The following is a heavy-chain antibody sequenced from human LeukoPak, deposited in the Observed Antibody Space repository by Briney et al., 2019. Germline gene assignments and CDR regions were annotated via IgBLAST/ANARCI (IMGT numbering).Heavy chain of an antibody. J-gene: IGHJ6*02. V-gene: IGHV4-34*01. Sequence: SETLSLTCAVYGGSFSGYYWSWIRQPPGKGLEWIGEINHSGSTNYNPSLKSRVTISVDTSKNQFSLKLSSVTAADTAVYYCARGSKPGTTGYSSGWYQPPPRKKRGEYYYYYGMDVWGQGTTVTVSS. CDR2: INHSGST. D-gene: IGHD6-19*01. CDR3: ARGSKPGTTGYSSGWYQPPPRKKRGEYYYYYGMDV. CDR1: GGSFSGYY.